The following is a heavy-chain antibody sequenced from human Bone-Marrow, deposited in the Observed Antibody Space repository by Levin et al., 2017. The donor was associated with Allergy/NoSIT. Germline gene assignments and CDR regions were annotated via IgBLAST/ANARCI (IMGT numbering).Heavy chain of an antibody. CDR3: ARAKGDALDV. D-gene: IGHD3-16*01. CDR2: INGGGDET. CDR1: GFTFIGYA. J-gene: IGHJ6*02. Sequence: GGSLRLSCEASGFTFIGYAMSWVRQAPGKGLEWVSDINGGGDETYYADSVKGRFTISRDNSKSTLYLQMNSLRAEDTAIYYCARAKGDALDVWGQGTTVTVSS. V-gene: IGHV3-23*01.